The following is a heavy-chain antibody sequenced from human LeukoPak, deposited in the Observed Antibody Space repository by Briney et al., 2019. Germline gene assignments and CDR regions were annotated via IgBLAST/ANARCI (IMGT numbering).Heavy chain of an antibody. V-gene: IGHV4-39*01. CDR3: ARLLDYYDSSGYLYYFDY. J-gene: IGHJ4*02. D-gene: IGHD3-22*01. Sequence: PSETLSLPCTVSGGSISSSRYYWGWVRQPPGKGLEWIGSMYYSGITYYNRYLKSRVTISVDTSKNQFSLKLSSVTAADTAVYYCARLLDYYDSSGYLYYFDYWGQGTLVTVSS. CDR2: MYYSGIT. CDR1: GGSISSSRYY.